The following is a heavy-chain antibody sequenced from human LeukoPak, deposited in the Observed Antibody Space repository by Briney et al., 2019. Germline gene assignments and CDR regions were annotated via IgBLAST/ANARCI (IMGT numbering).Heavy chain of an antibody. D-gene: IGHD6-13*01. CDR1: GYIFTDYY. V-gene: IGHV1-2*06. CDR3: ARGRRDSSSWYWAFDI. CDR2: INPNSGGT. J-gene: IGHJ3*02. Sequence: ASVKVSCKASGYIFTDYYMHWVRQAPGQELGWMGRINPNSGGTNYAQKFQGRVTMTRDTSISTAYMELSRLRSDDTAVYYCARGRRDSSSWYWAFDIWGQGTMVTVSS.